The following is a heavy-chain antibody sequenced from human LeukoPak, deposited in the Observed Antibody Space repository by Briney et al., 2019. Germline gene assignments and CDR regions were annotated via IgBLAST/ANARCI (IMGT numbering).Heavy chain of an antibody. J-gene: IGHJ4*02. Sequence: ASVKVSCKASGHTFTSYYMHWVRQAPGQGLEWMGIINPSGGSTSYAQKFQGRVTMTRVTSTSTVYMELSSLRSEDTAVYYCASGGHYDFGRTLDYWGQGTLVTVSS. CDR3: ASGGHYDFGRTLDY. D-gene: IGHD3-3*01. CDR2: INPSGGST. CDR1: GHTFTSYY. V-gene: IGHV1-46*01.